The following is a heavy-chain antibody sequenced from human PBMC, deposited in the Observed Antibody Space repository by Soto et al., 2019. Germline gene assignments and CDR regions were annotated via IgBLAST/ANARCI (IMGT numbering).Heavy chain of an antibody. J-gene: IGHJ4*02. CDR2: IYYSGNT. V-gene: IGHV4-59*01. CDR3: AGSDGCY. D-gene: IGHD6-19*01. CDR1: GGSISSYY. Sequence: QVQLQESGPGLVKPSETLSLTCTVSGGSISSYYWSWIRQPPGKGLEWIGYIYYSGNTNYNPSLTFRVAISVDTSNYYFSLKLSSVTSSHSAVYFYAGSDGCYWCQGTLVTVSS.